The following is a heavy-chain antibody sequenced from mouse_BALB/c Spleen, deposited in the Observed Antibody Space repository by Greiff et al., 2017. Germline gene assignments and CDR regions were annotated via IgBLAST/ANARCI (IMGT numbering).Heavy chain of an antibody. CDR1: GFTFSDYY. Sequence: EVQLVESGGGLVKPGGSLKLSCAASGFTFSDYYMYWVRQTPEKRLEWVATISDGGSYTYYPDSVKGRFTISRDNAKNNLYLQMSSLKSEDTAMYYCARDSYYGNYWFAYWGQGTLVTVSA. D-gene: IGHD2-1*01. CDR2: ISDGGSYT. CDR3: ARDSYYGNYWFAY. J-gene: IGHJ3*01. V-gene: IGHV5-4*02.